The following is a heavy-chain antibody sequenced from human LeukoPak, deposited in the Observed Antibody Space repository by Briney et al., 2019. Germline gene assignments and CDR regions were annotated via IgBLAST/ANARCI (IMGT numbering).Heavy chain of an antibody. D-gene: IGHD2-8*01. CDR1: GFTFSSYG. CDR3: ARDLVLMVYAIVGMDV. V-gene: IGHV3-33*01. CDR2: IWYDGSNK. Sequence: GRSLRLSCAASGFTFSSYGMHWVRQAPGKGLEWLAVIWYDGSNKYYADSVKGRFTISRDNSKNTLYLQMNSLRAEDTAVYYCARDLVLMVYAIVGMDVWGQGTTVTVSS. J-gene: IGHJ6*02.